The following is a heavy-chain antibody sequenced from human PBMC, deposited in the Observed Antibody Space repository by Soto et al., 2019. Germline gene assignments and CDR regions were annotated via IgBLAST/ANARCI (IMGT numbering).Heavy chain of an antibody. Sequence: ASVKVSCKASGFTFTGHYIHWVRQAPGQGLEWMGWINPNRGGTSYAQKFQGRVTMTRDTSITTAYMELSRLSSDATAVYYCAQSGSFFRPSLGYFDYWGQGTLVTVSS. V-gene: IGHV1-2*02. J-gene: IGHJ4*02. CDR1: GFTFTGHY. CDR3: AQSGSFFRPSLGYFDY. D-gene: IGHD1-26*01. CDR2: INPNRGGT.